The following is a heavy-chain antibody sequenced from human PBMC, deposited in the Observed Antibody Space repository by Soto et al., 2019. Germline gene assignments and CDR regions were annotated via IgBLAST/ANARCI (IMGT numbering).Heavy chain of an antibody. CDR1: GGTFSSYT. V-gene: IGHV1-69*04. CDR3: ARDQIHYDFWIPMDDAFDI. CDR2: IIPILGIA. J-gene: IGHJ3*02. Sequence: SVQVSCKASGGTFSSYTISWVRQAPGQGLEWMGRIIPILGIANYAQKFQGRVTITADKSTSTAYMELSSLRSEDTAVYYCARDQIHYDFWIPMDDAFDIWGQGTMVT. D-gene: IGHD3-3*01.